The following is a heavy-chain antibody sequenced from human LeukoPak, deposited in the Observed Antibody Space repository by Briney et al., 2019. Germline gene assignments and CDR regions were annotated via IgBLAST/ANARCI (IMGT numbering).Heavy chain of an antibody. CDR3: ARESSNGWYVDY. Sequence: GGSLRLSCGASGFTFSSYSMNWVRQAPGKGLEWVSSISSSSSYIYYADSVKGRFTISRDNAKNSLYLQMNSLRAEDTAVYYCARESSNGWYVDYWGQGALVTVSS. J-gene: IGHJ4*02. CDR2: ISSSSSYI. CDR1: GFTFSSYS. V-gene: IGHV3-21*01. D-gene: IGHD6-25*01.